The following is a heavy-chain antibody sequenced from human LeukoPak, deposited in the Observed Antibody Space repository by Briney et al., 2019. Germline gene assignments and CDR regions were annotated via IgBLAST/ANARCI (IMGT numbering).Heavy chain of an antibody. CDR1: GGTFSSYA. J-gene: IGHJ3*02. CDR3: ARQRWLQSGDAFDI. V-gene: IGHV1-69*01. D-gene: IGHD5-24*01. CDR2: IIPIFGTA. Sequence: SVKVSCKASGGTFSSYAISWVRQAPGQGLEWMGGIIPIFGTANYAQKFQGKVTITADESTSTAYMELSSLRSEDTAVYYCARQRWLQSGDAFDIWGQGTMVTVSS.